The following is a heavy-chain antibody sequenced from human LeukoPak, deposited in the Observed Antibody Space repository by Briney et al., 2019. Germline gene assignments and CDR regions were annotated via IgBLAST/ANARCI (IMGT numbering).Heavy chain of an antibody. V-gene: IGHV3-20*04. CDR3: ARGTLKAAATDFDH. Sequence: GGSLRLSCAASGFTFDDYGMSWVRRAPGKGLEWVSGINWNGGSTGYADSVKGRFTISRDNAKNSLYLQMNSLRAEDTALYYCARGTLKAAATDFDHWGQGTLVTVSS. CDR2: INWNGGST. D-gene: IGHD6-13*01. J-gene: IGHJ4*02. CDR1: GFTFDDYG.